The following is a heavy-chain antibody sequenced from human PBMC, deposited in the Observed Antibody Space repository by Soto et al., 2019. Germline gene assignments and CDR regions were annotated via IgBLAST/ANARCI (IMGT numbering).Heavy chain of an antibody. CDR2: INHSGST. CDR1: GGSFSGYY. V-gene: IGHV4-34*01. J-gene: IGHJ6*03. Sequence: QVQLQQWGAGLLKPSETLSLTCAVYGGSFSGYYWSWIRQPPGKGLGWIGEINHSGSTNYNPSLKSRVTISVDTSKNQFSLKLSSVTAADTAVYYCARIGRREWLKRYYYYMDVWGKGTTVTVSS. D-gene: IGHD3-3*01. CDR3: ARIGRREWLKRYYYYMDV.